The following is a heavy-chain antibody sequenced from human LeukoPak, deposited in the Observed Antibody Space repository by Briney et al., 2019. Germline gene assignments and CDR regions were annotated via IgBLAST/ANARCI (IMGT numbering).Heavy chain of an antibody. D-gene: IGHD3-3*01. Sequence: SETLSLTCTVSGGSINSTYYWGWIRQPPGRGLEWIGSIYYSGSTFYNPSLQSRVTISVDTSKSQFSQRLTSVTASDTAVYFCARLLWNGEDYWGQGTLVTVSS. V-gene: IGHV4-39*01. J-gene: IGHJ4*02. CDR3: ARLLWNGEDY. CDR1: GGSINSTYY. CDR2: IYYSGST.